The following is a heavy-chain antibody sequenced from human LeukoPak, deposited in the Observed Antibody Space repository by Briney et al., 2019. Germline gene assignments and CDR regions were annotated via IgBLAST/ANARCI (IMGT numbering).Heavy chain of an antibody. CDR2: ISWNSGSI. J-gene: IGHJ4*02. CDR1: GFTFDDYA. Sequence: GGSLRLSCAASGFTFDDYAMHWVRQAPGKGLEWVSGISWNSGSIGYADSVKGRFTISRDNAKNSLYLQMNSVRAEDTALYYCAKDASGSYSGFDYWGQGTLVTVSS. CDR3: AKDASGSYSGFDY. V-gene: IGHV3-9*01. D-gene: IGHD1-26*01.